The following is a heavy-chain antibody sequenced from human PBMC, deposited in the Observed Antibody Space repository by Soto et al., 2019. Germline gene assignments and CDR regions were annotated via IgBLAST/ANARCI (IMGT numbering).Heavy chain of an antibody. J-gene: IGHJ6*02. CDR3: PSSSSDFWSGYSRIYGMDV. V-gene: IGHV1-18*01. Sequence: ASVKVSCKASGYTFTSYGISWVRQAPGQGLEWMGWLSAYNGNTNYAQKLQGRVTMTTDTSTSTAYMELRSLRSDDTAVYYCPSSSSDFWSGYSRIYGMDVWGQGTTVTVSS. D-gene: IGHD3-3*01. CDR1: GYTFTSYG. CDR2: LSAYNGNT.